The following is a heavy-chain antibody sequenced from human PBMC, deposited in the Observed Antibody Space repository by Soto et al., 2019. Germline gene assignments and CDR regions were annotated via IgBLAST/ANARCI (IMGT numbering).Heavy chain of an antibody. V-gene: IGHV3-48*02. CDR2: ISSSSSTI. Sequence: EVQLVESGGGLVQPGGSLRLSCTASGFTFSYYSTNWVRQAPGKGLEWVSYISSSSSTIYYADSVKGRFTISRDNAKNSLCLQMNSLRDEDTAVYYCARDLWFGDNYWGQGTLVTVSS. CDR1: GFTFSYYS. CDR3: ARDLWFGDNY. D-gene: IGHD3-10*01. J-gene: IGHJ4*02.